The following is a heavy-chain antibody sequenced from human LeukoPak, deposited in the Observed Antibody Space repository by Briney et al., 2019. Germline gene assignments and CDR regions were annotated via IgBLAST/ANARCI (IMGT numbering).Heavy chain of an antibody. CDR1: GFTFSSWW. Sequence: GGALRLSCAASGFTFSSWWMCWVRQAPGEGREWVASIKQDGSQKPYVDSVKGRFTISRDNAENSLYLQMHSLRDEDTAVYYCARECLMVGVYDAFDIWGEGTMV. J-gene: IGHJ3*02. D-gene: IGHD1-26*01. V-gene: IGHV3-7*01. CDR2: IKQDGSQK. CDR3: ARECLMVGVYDAFDI.